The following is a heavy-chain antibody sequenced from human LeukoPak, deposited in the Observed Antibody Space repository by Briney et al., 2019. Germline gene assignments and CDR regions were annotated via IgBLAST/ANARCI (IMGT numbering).Heavy chain of an antibody. CDR3: AKLMKQWLDNDAFDI. J-gene: IGHJ3*02. Sequence: GRSLRLSCAASGFTFSRYGMHWVREAPGKGLEWVAVIWYDGSNKYYADSVKGRFTISRDNSKNTLYLQMNSLRAVDTAVYYCAKLMKQWLDNDAFDIWGQGTMVTVSS. V-gene: IGHV3-33*06. CDR1: GFTFSRYG. D-gene: IGHD6-19*01. CDR2: IWYDGSNK.